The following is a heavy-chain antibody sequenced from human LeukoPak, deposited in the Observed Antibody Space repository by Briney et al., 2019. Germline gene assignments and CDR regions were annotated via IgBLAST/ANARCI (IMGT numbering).Heavy chain of an antibody. CDR2: INPNSGGT. CDR1: GYTFTGYY. CDR3: ARDMYSGSYQPFDY. Sequence: GASVKVSCKASGYTFTGYYMHWVRQAPGQGLEWMGWINPNSGGTNYARKFQGRVTMTRDTSISTAYMELSRLRSDDTAVYYCARDMYSGSYQPFDYWGQGTLVTVSS. J-gene: IGHJ4*02. D-gene: IGHD1-26*01. V-gene: IGHV1-2*02.